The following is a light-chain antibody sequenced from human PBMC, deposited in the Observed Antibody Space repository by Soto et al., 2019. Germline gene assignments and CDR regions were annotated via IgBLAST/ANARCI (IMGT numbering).Light chain of an antibody. CDR3: QQYNNWPRT. CDR2: GAS. CDR1: QSVSSN. V-gene: IGKV3-15*01. J-gene: IGKJ1*01. Sequence: EIVMTQSPATLSVSPGERATLSCRASQSVSSNLAWYQQKPGQAPRLLIYGASTRATGIPARFSGSGSGTDFPLTISTLLSKVFDFYYCQQYNNWPRTF.